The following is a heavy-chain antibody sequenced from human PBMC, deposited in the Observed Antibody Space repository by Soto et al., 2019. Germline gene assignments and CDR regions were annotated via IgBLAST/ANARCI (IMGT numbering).Heavy chain of an antibody. CDR2: ISGSGGST. CDR1: GFTFSSYA. CDR3: ANSMTTYYYGSGSPNWFDP. D-gene: IGHD3-10*01. J-gene: IGHJ5*02. Sequence: GGSLRLSCAASGFTFSSYAMSWVRQAPGKGLEWVSAISGSGGSTYYADSVKGRFTISRDSSKNTLYLQMNSLRAEDTAVYYCANSMTTYYYGSGSPNWFDPWGQGTLVTVSS. V-gene: IGHV3-23*01.